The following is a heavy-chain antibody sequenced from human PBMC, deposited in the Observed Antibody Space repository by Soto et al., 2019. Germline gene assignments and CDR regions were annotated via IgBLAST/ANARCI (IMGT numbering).Heavy chain of an antibody. V-gene: IGHV1-2*04. Sequence: ASVKVSCKASGYTFTGYYMHWVRQAPGQGLEWMGWINPNSGGTNYAQKFQGWVTMTRDTSISTAYMELSRLRSDDTAVYYCARSDAGIVGADLDYWGQGTLVTVSS. CDR2: INPNSGGT. CDR3: ARSDAGIVGADLDY. D-gene: IGHD1-26*01. CDR1: GYTFTGYY. J-gene: IGHJ4*02.